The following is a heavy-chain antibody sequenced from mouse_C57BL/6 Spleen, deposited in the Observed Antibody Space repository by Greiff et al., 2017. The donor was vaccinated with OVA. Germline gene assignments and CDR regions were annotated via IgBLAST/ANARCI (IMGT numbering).Heavy chain of an antibody. J-gene: IGHJ3*01. Sequence: QVQLKQPGAELVMPGASVKLSCKASGYTFTSYWMHWVKQRPGQGLEWIGEIYPRSGNTYYNEKFKGKATLTADKSSSTAYMELRSLTSEDSAVYFCARGGGFAYWGQGTLVTVSA. CDR1: GYTFTSYW. V-gene: IGHV1-81*01. CDR3: ARGGGFAY. CDR2: IYPRSGNT.